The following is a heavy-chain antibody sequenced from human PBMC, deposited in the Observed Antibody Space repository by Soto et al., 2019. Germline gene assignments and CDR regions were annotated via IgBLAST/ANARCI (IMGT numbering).Heavy chain of an antibody. V-gene: IGHV3-49*03. CDR3: SRSGGYDNYIDC. Sequence: PGGSLRLSWTVSGFTFGDYGFNWFRQAPGKGLEWVGFIRSKANDATPQYAASVIGRFTISRDDSKSIVYLQMNSLEIEDTAVYYCSRSGGYDNYIDCWGQGTLVTVSS. J-gene: IGHJ4*02. D-gene: IGHD5-12*01. CDR1: GFTFGDYG. CDR2: IRSKANDATP.